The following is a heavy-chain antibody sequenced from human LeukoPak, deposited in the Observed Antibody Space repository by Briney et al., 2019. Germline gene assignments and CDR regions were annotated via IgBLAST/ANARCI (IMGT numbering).Heavy chain of an antibody. Sequence: PGGSLRLSCAASGFTFSSYGMHWVRQAPGKGLEWVAVISYDGSNKYYADSVKGRFTISRDNSKNTLYLQMNSLRAEDTAVYYCEKGGWGYGSGSYDYSGEGTLVTVSS. CDR2: ISYDGSNK. D-gene: IGHD3-10*01. CDR1: GFTFSSYG. J-gene: IGHJ4*02. V-gene: IGHV3-30*18. CDR3: EKGGWGYGSGSYDY.